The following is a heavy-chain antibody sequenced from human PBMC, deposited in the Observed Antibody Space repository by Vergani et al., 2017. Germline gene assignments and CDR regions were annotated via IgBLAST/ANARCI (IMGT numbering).Heavy chain of an antibody. CDR2: ISWNSGSI. Sequence: EVQLVESGGGLVQPGRSLRLSCAASGFTFDDYAMHWVRQAPGKGLEWVSGISWNSGSIGYADSVKGRFTISRDNAKNSLYLQMNSLRAEDTALYYCAKARGGFEQWLNFPFHYWGQGTLVTXSS. CDR3: AKARGGFEQWLNFPFHY. D-gene: IGHD6-19*01. J-gene: IGHJ4*02. V-gene: IGHV3-9*01. CDR1: GFTFDDYA.